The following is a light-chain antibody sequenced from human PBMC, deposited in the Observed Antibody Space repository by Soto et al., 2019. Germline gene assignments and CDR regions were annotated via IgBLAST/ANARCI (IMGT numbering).Light chain of an antibody. CDR2: EAS. CDR3: QQYNSYLT. V-gene: IGKV1-5*03. Sequence: DIKMTQSPSTLSASVGDRVTITCRASQSIKSWLAWYQQKPGKAPKLLIYEASSLESGVPSRFGGSGSGTEFTLTISSLQPDDFATYYCQQYNSYLTFGQGTKVDIK. J-gene: IGKJ1*01. CDR1: QSIKSW.